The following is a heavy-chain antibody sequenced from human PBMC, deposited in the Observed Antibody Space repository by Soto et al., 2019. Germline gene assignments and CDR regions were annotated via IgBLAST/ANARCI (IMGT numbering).Heavy chain of an antibody. D-gene: IGHD6-19*01. J-gene: IGHJ6*02. V-gene: IGHV3-21*01. CDR1: GFTFSSYS. CDR3: ARETYSSGWYAVYYYYGMDV. CDR2: ISSSSSYI. Sequence: GGSLRLSCAASGFTFSSYSMNWVRQAPGKGLEWVSSISSSSSYIYYADSVKGRFTISRDNAKNSLYLQMNSLRAEDTAVYYCARETYSSGWYAVYYYYGMDVWGQGTTVTVSS.